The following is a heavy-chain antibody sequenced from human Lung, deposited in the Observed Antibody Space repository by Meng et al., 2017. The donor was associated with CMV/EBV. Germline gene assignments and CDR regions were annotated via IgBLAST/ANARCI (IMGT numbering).Heavy chain of an antibody. V-gene: IGHV7-4-1*02. CDR3: ARAWDTSGF. J-gene: IGHJ4*02. D-gene: IGHD3-22*01. CDR2: INTYSGNP. CDR1: GYSFTSYS. Sequence: QEQLVQSGSELKKPGASAKVSCKASGYSFTSYSLNWLRQAPGQGLEWLGWINTYSGNPTYAQGFTGRIVFSLDTSVSTAYLQISSLKAEDTAVYYCARAWDTSGFWGQGTLVTVSS.